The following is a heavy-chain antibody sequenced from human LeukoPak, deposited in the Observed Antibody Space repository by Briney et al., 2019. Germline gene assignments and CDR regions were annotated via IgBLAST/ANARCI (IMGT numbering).Heavy chain of an antibody. J-gene: IGHJ6*03. V-gene: IGHV4-34*01. CDR3: ARVLSSSWAIYYYYYMDV. D-gene: IGHD6-13*01. Sequence: PSETLSLTCAVYGGSFSGYYWSWIRQPPGKGLEWIGEINHSGSTNYNPSLKSRVTISVDTSKNQFSLKLSSVTAADTAVYYCARVLSSSWAIYYYYYMDVWGKGTTVTISS. CDR2: INHSGST. CDR1: GGSFSGYY.